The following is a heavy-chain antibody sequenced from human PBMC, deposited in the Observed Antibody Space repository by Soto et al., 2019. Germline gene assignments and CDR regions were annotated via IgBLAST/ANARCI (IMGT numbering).Heavy chain of an antibody. CDR1: GGTFSSYA. D-gene: IGHD3-9*01. CDR2: ITPIFGTA. J-gene: IGHJ5*02. V-gene: IGHV1-69*13. CDR3: AREGHYDILARGWFDP. Sequence: SVKVSCKASGGTFSSYAISWVRQAPGQGLEWMGGITPIFGTANYAQKFQGRVTITADESTSTAYMELSSLRSEDTAVYYCAREGHYDILARGWFDPWGQGTLVTVSS.